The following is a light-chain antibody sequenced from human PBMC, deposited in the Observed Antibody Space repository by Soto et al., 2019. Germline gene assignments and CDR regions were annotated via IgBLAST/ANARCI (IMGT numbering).Light chain of an antibody. J-gene: IGKJ2*01. CDR1: QSVSSSY. Sequence: EIVLTQSPGTLSLSPGERATLSCRASQSVSSSYLAWYQQKPGQAPRLLIYAASSRATGIPDMFSGSGSATDFAPNISRLEPEDFAVYYCQQYASSPVYIFGQGTKLEIK. CDR3: QQYASSPVYI. CDR2: AAS. V-gene: IGKV3-20*01.